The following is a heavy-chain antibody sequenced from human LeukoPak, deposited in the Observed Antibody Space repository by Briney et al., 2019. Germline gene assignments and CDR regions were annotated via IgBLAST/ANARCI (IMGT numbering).Heavy chain of an antibody. Sequence: GGSLRLSCAASGFTFSAYGVHWVRQAPGKGLEWLAFIRYDGRIKNYADSVKGRFTISRDNSKNTLYLQMNSLTTEDTSLYYCARNRAAAGDWLDPWGQGTLVPVSS. V-gene: IGHV3-30*02. D-gene: IGHD6-13*01. J-gene: IGHJ5*02. CDR1: GFTFSAYG. CDR3: ARNRAAAGDWLDP. CDR2: IRYDGRIK.